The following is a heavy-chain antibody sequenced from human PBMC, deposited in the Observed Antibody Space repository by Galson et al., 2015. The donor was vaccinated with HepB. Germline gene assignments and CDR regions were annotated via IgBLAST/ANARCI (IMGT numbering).Heavy chain of an antibody. CDR3: VLESAGGPEY. CDR1: GFTFSDYW. V-gene: IGHV3-72*01. D-gene: IGHD3-10*01. CDR2: IRDKAKSYST. J-gene: IGHJ4*02. Sequence: LRLSCATSGFTFSDYWKDWVRQAPGKGLEWVGRIRDKAKSYSTEYAASVAGRFVVSRDDSRSSLYLQMNRLKSDDTAIYYCVLESAGGPEYWGQGTLVTVSS.